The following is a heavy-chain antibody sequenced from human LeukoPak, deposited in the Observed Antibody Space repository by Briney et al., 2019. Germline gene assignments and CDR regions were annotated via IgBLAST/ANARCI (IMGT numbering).Heavy chain of an antibody. CDR3: ASNYFDSDGYYWGFDY. V-gene: IGHV3-23*01. D-gene: IGHD3-22*01. CDR2: ISGSGGST. Sequence: GGSLRLSCAASGFTFSSYAMSWVRQAPGKGLEWVSAISGSGGSTYYADSVKGRFTISRDNSKNTLYLQMNSLRAEDTAVYYCASNYFDSDGYYWGFDYWGQGTLVTVSS. J-gene: IGHJ4*02. CDR1: GFTFSSYA.